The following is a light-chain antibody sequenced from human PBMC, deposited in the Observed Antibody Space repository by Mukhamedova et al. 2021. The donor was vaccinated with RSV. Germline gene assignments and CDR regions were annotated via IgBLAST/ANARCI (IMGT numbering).Light chain of an antibody. Sequence: WYQRRVHGKAPNVLISSGSTLETGVPSRFSASESGTDFTLTISSLQPEDLGTYYCHQFNNYPMYTFGPGTKLEIK. CDR2: SGS. CDR3: HQFNNYPMYT. V-gene: IGKV1D-13*01. J-gene: IGKJ2*01.